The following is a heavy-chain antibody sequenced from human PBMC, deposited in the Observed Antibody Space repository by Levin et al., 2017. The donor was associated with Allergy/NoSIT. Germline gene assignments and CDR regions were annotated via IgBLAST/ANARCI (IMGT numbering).Heavy chain of an antibody. V-gene: IGHV3-15*01. CDR1: GFTFSNAW. CDR2: IKSKTDGGTT. Sequence: LSLTCAASGFTFSNAWMSWVRQAPGKGLEWVGRIKSKTDGGTTDYAAPVKGRFTISRDDSKNTLYLQMNSLKTEDTAVYYCTAYSSGWPPGYWGQGTLVTVSS. J-gene: IGHJ4*02. CDR3: TAYSSGWPPGY. D-gene: IGHD6-19*01.